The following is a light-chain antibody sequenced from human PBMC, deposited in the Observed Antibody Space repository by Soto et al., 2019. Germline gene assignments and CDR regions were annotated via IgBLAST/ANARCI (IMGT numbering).Light chain of an antibody. CDR3: HQYYSTLRWT. J-gene: IGKJ1*01. CDR1: QSLLFTSNNKNY. V-gene: IGKV4-1*01. CDR2: WAS. Sequence: DIVMTQSPDSLALSLGERATINCKSSQSLLFTSNNKNYLAWYQQKPGQPPKLLIYWASTRESGVPDRFSGSGSVTDFTLTISSLQAEDVAVYYCHQYYSTLRWTFGQGTNVEIK.